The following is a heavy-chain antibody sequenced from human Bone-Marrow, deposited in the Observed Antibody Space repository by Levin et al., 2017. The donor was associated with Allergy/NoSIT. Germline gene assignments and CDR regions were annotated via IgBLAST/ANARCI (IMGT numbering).Heavy chain of an antibody. J-gene: IGHJ6*02. Sequence: SETLSLTCAVSGDSMSTHSWWTWVRQPPGRGLEWIGEIYHTGSTNYNPSLMGRVTMSVDKSKNQFSLNLTTVTAADTAVYYCARAGRLATVNRGYSYYYFAMDVWGQGTTVTVSS. D-gene: IGHD4-11*01. CDR3: ARAGRLATVNRGYSYYYFAMDV. CDR2: IYHTGST. CDR1: GDSMSTHSW. V-gene: IGHV4-4*02.